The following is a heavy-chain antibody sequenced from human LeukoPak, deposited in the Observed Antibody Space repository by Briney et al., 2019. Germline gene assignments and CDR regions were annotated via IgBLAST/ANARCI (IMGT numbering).Heavy chain of an antibody. V-gene: IGHV4-31*03. CDR2: IYYSGST. J-gene: IGHJ4*02. CDR3: ARDNYDSSGGYYFAH. Sequence: SETLSLTCTVSGGSISSGGYYWSWIRQHPGKGLEWIGYIYYSGSTYYNPSLKSRVTISVDTSKNQFSLKVSSVTAVDTALYYCARDNYDSSGGYYFAHWGQGTLVTVSS. D-gene: IGHD3-22*01. CDR1: GGSISSGGYY.